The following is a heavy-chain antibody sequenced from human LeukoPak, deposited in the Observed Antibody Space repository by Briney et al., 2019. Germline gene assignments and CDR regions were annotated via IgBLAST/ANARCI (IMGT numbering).Heavy chain of an antibody. CDR2: TYYSGTI. J-gene: IGHJ3*01. CDR3: ARLMADPNAFDF. D-gene: IGHD2-8*01. V-gene: IGHV4-39*01. CDR1: GDSIRSASYY. Sequence: PSETLSLTCTVSGDSIRSASYYWAWIRQPPGKGLEWIGTTYYSGTISYNSSLKSRVTISVGTSKNQVSLTVTSVTAADTAMFYCARLMADPNAFDFWGQGTMVTVSS.